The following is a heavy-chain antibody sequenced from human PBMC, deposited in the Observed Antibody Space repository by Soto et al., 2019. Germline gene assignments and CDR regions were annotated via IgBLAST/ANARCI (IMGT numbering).Heavy chain of an antibody. D-gene: IGHD2-21*02. J-gene: IGHJ4*02. CDR1: GFTFFTSA. CDR2: IAVGSGNT. V-gene: IGHV1-58*01. CDR3: AADPYCGGDCYFDY. Sequence: SVKVSCKASGFTFFTSAVQWVRQARGQRLEWIGWIAVGSGNTNYAQKFQERVTITRDMSTNTAYTELSSLRSEDTALYYCAADPYCGGDCYFDYWGQGIMVTVSS.